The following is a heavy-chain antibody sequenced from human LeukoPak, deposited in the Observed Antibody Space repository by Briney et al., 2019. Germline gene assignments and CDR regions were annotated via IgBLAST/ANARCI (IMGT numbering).Heavy chain of an antibody. J-gene: IGHJ4*02. CDR1: GFTFSSYA. V-gene: IGHV3-23*01. CDR2: ISGSGDST. Sequence: GGSLRLSCAASGFTFSSYAMSWVRQAPGKGLEWVSAISGSGDSTYYADSVKGRFTISRDNSKNTLYLQMNSLRAEDTAVYYCAKDGSWFGELSTFDYWGQGTLVTVSS. D-gene: IGHD3-10*01. CDR3: AKDGSWFGELSTFDY.